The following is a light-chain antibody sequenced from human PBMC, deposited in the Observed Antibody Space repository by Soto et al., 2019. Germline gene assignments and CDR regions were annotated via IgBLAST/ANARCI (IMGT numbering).Light chain of an antibody. Sequence: DIQMTQTPSSLSASVGDRVTITCRASQSIMNYLNWYQQKPGKAPNLLMYATSSLESGLPSRFSDSGSGTDFTLTISSLQPEDFVSYYCQQSYLAPYTFGQGTKLEI. CDR2: ATS. CDR3: QQSYLAPYT. CDR1: QSIMNY. J-gene: IGKJ2*01. V-gene: IGKV1-39*01.